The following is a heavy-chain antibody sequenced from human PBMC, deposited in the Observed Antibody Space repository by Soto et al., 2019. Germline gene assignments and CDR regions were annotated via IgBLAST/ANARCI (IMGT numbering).Heavy chain of an antibody. CDR1: GFTFSSYG. D-gene: IGHD3-22*01. V-gene: IGHV3-33*01. Sequence: GGSLRLSCAASGFTFSSYGMHWVRQAPGKGLEWVAVIWYDGSNKYYADSVKGRLTISRDNSKNTPYLQMNSLRAEDTAVYYCARGAYYYDSSGYFSFDYWGQGTLVTVSS. CDR3: ARGAYYYDSSGYFSFDY. J-gene: IGHJ4*02. CDR2: IWYDGSNK.